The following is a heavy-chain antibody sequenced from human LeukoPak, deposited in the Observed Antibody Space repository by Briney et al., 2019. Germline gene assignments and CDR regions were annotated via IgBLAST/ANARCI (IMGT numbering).Heavy chain of an antibody. CDR1: GFTFISFA. V-gene: IGHV3-66*01. D-gene: IGHD6-13*01. CDR2: IYSGGST. CDR3: ARVDSRTAQFDY. Sequence: PGGSLRLSCAASGFTFISFAMSWVRQAPGEGPEWVSVIYSGGSTYYADSVKGRFTISRDNSKNTLYLQMNSLRAEDTAVYHCARVDSRTAQFDYWGQGTLVTVSS. J-gene: IGHJ4*02.